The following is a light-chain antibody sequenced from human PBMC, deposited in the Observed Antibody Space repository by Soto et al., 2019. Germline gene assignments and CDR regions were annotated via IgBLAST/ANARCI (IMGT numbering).Light chain of an antibody. CDR2: GAS. CDR3: QQYGVTPPNT. J-gene: IGKJ4*01. CDR1: QIVSSTY. V-gene: IGKV3-20*01. Sequence: EIVLTQSPGTLSLSPGERATLSCRASQIVSSTYLAWFQQKPGQAPRLLIYGASTRATGIPDRFSGSGSGTDVTLTISGLEPEDFALYYCQQYGVTPPNTFGGGTKVEV.